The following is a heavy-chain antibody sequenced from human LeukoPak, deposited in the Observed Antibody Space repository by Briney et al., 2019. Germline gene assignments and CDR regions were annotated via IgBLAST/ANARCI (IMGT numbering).Heavy chain of an antibody. V-gene: IGHV4-59*01. CDR3: AREDNNSGWPNWFDP. CDR2: IFYSGST. CDR1: GGSISGYY. Sequence: SETLSLTCTVSGGSISGYYWSWIRQPPGKGLEWIGDIFYSGSTNYNPSVQSRVTISVDTSKNQVSLKLRSVSAADTAMYFCAREDNNSGWPNWFDPWGQGTLVTVSS. J-gene: IGHJ5*02. D-gene: IGHD6-19*01.